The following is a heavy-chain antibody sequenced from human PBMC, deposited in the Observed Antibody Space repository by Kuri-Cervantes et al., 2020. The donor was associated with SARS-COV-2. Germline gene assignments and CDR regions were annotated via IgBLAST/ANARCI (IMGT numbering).Heavy chain of an antibody. J-gene: IGHJ4*02. CDR2: IIPIFGTA. CDR3: AREGVVWFGGYFDY. Sequence: SVKVSCKASGYTFTSYAISWVRQAPGQGLEWMGGIIPIFGTANYAQKFQGRVTITTDESTSTAYMELRSLRSDDTAVYYCAREGVVWFGGYFDYWGQGTLVTVSS. CDR1: GYTFTSYA. D-gene: IGHD3-10*01. V-gene: IGHV1-69*05.